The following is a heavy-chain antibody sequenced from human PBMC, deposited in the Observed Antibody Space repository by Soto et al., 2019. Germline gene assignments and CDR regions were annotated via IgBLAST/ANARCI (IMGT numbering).Heavy chain of an antibody. D-gene: IGHD1-26*01. Sequence: PGGSLRLSCAASGFTFSSDAMSWVRQAPVRGLEWVSAISGSGGSTYYADSVKGRFTISRDNSKNTLYLQMNSLRAEDTAVYYCARDWEVGTSEGAPFDIWGQATMVTVSS. J-gene: IGHJ3*02. CDR3: ARDWEVGTSEGAPFDI. V-gene: IGHV3-23*01. CDR2: ISGSGGST. CDR1: GFTFSSDA.